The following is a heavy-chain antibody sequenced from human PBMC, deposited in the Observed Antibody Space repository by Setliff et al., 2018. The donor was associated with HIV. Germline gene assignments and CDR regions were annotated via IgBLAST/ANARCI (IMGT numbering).Heavy chain of an antibody. Sequence: PSETLSLTCTVSGGSISSTNYYWSWIRQPPGKGLEWIGYIYSTGYTNYHPSLKTRATISLDTSKSQFSLRLTSVTATDTAIYYCARHPREEPQRNYKFDSWGQGTLVTVSS. J-gene: IGHJ4*02. CDR2: IYSTGYT. V-gene: IGHV4-61*05. CDR3: ARHPREEPQRNYKFDS. CDR1: GGSISSTNYY. D-gene: IGHD1-7*01.